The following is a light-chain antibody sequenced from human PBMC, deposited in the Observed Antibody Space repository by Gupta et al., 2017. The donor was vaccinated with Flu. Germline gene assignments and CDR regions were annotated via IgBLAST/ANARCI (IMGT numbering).Light chain of an antibody. J-gene: IGKJ1*01. CDR2: KAF. CDR3: QQDNSYPQT. Sequence: DIQMTQSPSSLSASVGDRVTITCRARQDISNFLAWFQQKPGKAPKSLIYKAFDLQSGVPSRFNGSESGTEFTLTISSLQPEDSATYYCQQDNSYPQTFGQGTKVEIK. V-gene: IGKV1-16*01. CDR1: QDISNF.